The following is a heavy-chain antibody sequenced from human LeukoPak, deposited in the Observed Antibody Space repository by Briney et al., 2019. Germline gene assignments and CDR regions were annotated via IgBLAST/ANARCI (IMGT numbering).Heavy chain of an antibody. J-gene: IGHJ4*02. CDR2: INHSGST. Sequence: SETLSLTCAVYGGSVSGYYWSWIRQPPGKGVEWIGEINHSGSTNYNPSLKSRVTISVDTSKKQFSLKLSSVTAADTAVYYCARGVCSDGGCYGLFNYWGQGTLVTVSS. D-gene: IGHD2-15*01. CDR3: ARGVCSDGGCYGLFNY. CDR1: GGSVSGYY. V-gene: IGHV4-34*01.